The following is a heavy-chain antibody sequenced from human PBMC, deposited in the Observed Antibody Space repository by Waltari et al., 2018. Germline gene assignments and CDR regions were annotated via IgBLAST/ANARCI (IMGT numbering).Heavy chain of an antibody. CDR3: AKAIASSGSYSDY. CDR2: IWDNGSYK. V-gene: IGHV3-33*06. D-gene: IGHD3-10*01. Sequence: HWVRQAPGKGLEWVAVIWDNGSYKYYGDSVKGRFTISRDNSRNTLYLQMHSLRGEDTAIYYCAKAIASSGSYSDYWGQGTLVTVSS. J-gene: IGHJ4*02.